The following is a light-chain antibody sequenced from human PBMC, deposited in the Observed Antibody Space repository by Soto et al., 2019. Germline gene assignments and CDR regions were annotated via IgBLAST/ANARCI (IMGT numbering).Light chain of an antibody. CDR3: QQYQSSPVT. J-gene: IGKJ4*01. V-gene: IGKV3-20*01. CDR2: GAS. Sequence: EIVLTQSPGTLSLSPGERATLSCRASQSINTNYLAWYQQRPGQAPRLLIYGASTRATGIPDRFGGSGSGTDFTLTISRLEPKDFAVYYCQQYQSSPVTFGGGTKVEIK. CDR1: QSINTNY.